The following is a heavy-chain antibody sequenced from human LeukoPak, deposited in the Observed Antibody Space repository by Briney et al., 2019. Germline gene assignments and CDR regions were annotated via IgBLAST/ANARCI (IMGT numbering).Heavy chain of an antibody. CDR1: GFTFSSYS. CDR3: ARVSHTKIFPSLYGMDV. D-gene: IGHD3-22*01. J-gene: IGHJ6*02. V-gene: IGHV3-64*01. CDR2: ISSNGGST. Sequence: GGSLRLSCAASGFTFSSYSMHWVRQAPGKGLEYVSAISSNGGSTYYANSVKGRFTISRDNSKNTLFLQMGSLRAEDMAVYYCARVSHTKIFPSLYGMDVWGQGTTVTVSS.